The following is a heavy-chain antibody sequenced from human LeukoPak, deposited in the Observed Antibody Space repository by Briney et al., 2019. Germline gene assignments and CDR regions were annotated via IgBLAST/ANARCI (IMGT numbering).Heavy chain of an antibody. CDR3: ARDNWNYGFSMDV. CDR1: GGSISSYY. D-gene: IGHD1-7*01. Sequence: SETLSLTCTVSGGSISSYYWSWIRQPPGKGLEWIGYIYYSGSTNYNPSLKSRVTISVDTSKNQFSLKLSSVTAADTAVYYCARDNWNYGFSMDVWGQGTTVTVSS. J-gene: IGHJ6*02. V-gene: IGHV4-59*01. CDR2: IYYSGST.